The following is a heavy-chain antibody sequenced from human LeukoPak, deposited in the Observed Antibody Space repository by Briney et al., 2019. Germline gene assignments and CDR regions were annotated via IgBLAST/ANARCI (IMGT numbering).Heavy chain of an antibody. D-gene: IGHD2-15*01. V-gene: IGHV3-7*03. J-gene: IGHJ6*03. CDR1: GFTFNRYW. Sequence: GGSLRLSCAASGFTFNRYWMSWVRQAPGKELQWVANIKQDGSAKYYVDSVKGRFTISRDNAKNSLYLQMNSLRAEDTAVYFCARGRVSSSTWYGTYYYFFYMDFWGKGTTVTVSS. CDR2: IKQDGSAK. CDR3: ARGRVSSSTWYGTYYYFFYMDF.